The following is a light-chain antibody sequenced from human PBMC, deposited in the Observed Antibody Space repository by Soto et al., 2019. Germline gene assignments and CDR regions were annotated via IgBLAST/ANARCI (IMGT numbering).Light chain of an antibody. V-gene: IGLV7-43*01. J-gene: IGLJ3*02. CDR2: RTN. CDR1: TGAVTSDYY. Sequence: QAVVTQEPSLTVSPGGTVTLTRARTTGAVTSDYYPNWFQRKPGQALRTLIYRTNNKHSWTPARFSGSLLGGKAALTLSGVQPEDEADYYCVLLCSGEWVFGGGTKLTVL. CDR3: VLLCSGEWV.